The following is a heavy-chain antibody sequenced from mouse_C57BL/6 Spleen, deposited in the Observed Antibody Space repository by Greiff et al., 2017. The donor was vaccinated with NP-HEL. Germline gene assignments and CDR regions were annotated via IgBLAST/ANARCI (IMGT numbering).Heavy chain of an antibody. V-gene: IGHV1-19*01. J-gene: IGHJ3*01. CDR2: INPYNGGT. CDR1: GYTFTDYY. D-gene: IGHD2-12*01. Sequence: EVQLQQSGPVLVKPGASVKMSCKASGYTFTDYYMNWVKQSHGKSLEWIGVINPYNGGTSYNQKFKGKATLTVDKSSSTAYMELNSLTSEDSAVYYCARLDDSWFAYWGQGTLVTVSA. CDR3: ARLDDSWFAY.